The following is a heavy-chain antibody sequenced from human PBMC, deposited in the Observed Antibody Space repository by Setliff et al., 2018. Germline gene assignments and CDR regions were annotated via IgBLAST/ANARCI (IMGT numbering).Heavy chain of an antibody. CDR1: GYTFTSYA. CDR2: INAGNGNT. J-gene: IGHJ4*02. Sequence: GASVKVSCKASGYTFTSYAMHWVRQAPGQRLEWMGWINAGNGNTKYSQKFQGRVTITADESTSTAYMELSSLRSEDTAVYYCARERATGYCSGGSCYDPYYFDYWGQGTLVTVSS. D-gene: IGHD2-15*01. CDR3: ARERATGYCSGGSCYDPYYFDY. V-gene: IGHV1-3*01.